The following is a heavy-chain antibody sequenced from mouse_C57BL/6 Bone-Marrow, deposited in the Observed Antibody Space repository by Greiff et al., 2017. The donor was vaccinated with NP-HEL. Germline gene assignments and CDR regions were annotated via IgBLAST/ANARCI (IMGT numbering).Heavy chain of an antibody. D-gene: IGHD1-1*01. Sequence: QVQLQQPGAELVMPGASVKLSCKASGYTFTSYWMHWVKQRPGQGLEWIGEIDPSDSYTNYHQKFKGKSTLTVDKSASTAYMQLSSLTSEDSAVYYCARDYGSSWFAYWGQGTLVTVSA. CDR1: GYTFTSYW. V-gene: IGHV1-69*01. J-gene: IGHJ3*01. CDR3: ARDYGSSWFAY. CDR2: IDPSDSYT.